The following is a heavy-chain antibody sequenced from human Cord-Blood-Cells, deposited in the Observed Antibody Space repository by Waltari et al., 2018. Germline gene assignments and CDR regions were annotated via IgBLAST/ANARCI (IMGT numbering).Heavy chain of an antibody. J-gene: IGHJ5*02. D-gene: IGHD6-6*01. Sequence: QVQLVQSGAEVKKPGASVKVSCKASGYTFTGYYMHWVRQAPGEGLAWMGWSNPNRGGTNKARKFQGGVTMTRDTSISTAYMELSRLRSDDTAVYYCARVSSSSSWFDPWGQGTLVTVSS. CDR3: ARVSSSSSWFDP. CDR1: GYTFTGYY. V-gene: IGHV1-2*02. CDR2: SNPNRGGT.